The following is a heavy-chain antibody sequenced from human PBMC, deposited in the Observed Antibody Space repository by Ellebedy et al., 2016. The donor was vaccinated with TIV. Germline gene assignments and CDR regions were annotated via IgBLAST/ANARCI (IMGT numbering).Heavy chain of an antibody. V-gene: IGHV3-7*03. CDR1: GFTFSSYW. J-gene: IGHJ3*02. CDR2: INQDGREK. CDR3: ASDGSYGDYLSPTHAFVM. Sequence: GESLKISCAASGFTFSSYWMTWVRQAPGKGLEWVANINQDGREKYYVDSVKGRFTISRDNAKTSLYLLMNSLRADDTAMYYCASDGSYGDYLSPTHAFVMWGQGTMVSVSS. D-gene: IGHD4-17*01.